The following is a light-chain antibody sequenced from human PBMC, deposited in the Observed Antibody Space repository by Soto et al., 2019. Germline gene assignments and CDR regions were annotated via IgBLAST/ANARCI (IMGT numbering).Light chain of an antibody. CDR2: FAS. CDR3: QQYNNWPLFT. V-gene: IGKV3-15*01. Sequence: EIVMTQSPATLSVSPGERATLSCRASQSISTNLAWYQQKPGQTPRLLIHFASTRANGIPARFSGSGSGTEFTLTISSLQSEDFAVYYCQQYNNWPLFTFGPGTKVDIK. CDR1: QSISTN. J-gene: IGKJ3*01.